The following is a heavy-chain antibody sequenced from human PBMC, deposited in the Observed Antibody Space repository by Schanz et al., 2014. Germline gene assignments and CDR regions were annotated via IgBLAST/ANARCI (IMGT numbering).Heavy chain of an antibody. CDR3: AREDCSATSCYFRY. CDR1: GLTFSDSY. Sequence: QVQLVESGGGLVKPGGSLRLSWAASGLTFSDSYMSWIRQAPGKGLEWVALIWYDGSNEYCADSVKGRFTISRDNPKKTLYLQMNSLRAEDTAVYYCAREDCSATSCYFRYWGQGTLVTVSS. CDR2: IWYDGSNE. D-gene: IGHD2-21*01. V-gene: IGHV3-33*08. J-gene: IGHJ4*02.